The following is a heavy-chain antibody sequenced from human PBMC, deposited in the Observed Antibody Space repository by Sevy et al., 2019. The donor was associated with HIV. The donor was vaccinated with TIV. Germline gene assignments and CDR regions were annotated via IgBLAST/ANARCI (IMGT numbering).Heavy chain of an antibody. CDR1: GYTFTDYY. CDR3: ASPGGYRYGSLLDY. D-gene: IGHD5-18*01. CDR2: INPNSGDT. V-gene: IGHV1-2*02. Sequence: ASVKVSCKASGYTFTDYYMHWVRQAPGQGLEWMAWINPNSGDTNYAQKFHGRDTVTRDTSISTAYMELSSLRSDDTAVYYCASPGGYRYGSLLDYWGQRTLVTVSS. J-gene: IGHJ4*02.